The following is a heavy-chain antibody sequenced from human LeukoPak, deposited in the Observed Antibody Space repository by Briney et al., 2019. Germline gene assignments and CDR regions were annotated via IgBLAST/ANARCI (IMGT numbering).Heavy chain of an antibody. CDR2: IYYSGST. D-gene: IGHD6-19*01. V-gene: IGHV4-59*01. CDR1: GGSISSYY. CDR3: ARDVEGSGWSNFQH. Sequence: SETLSLTCTVSGGSISSYYWSWIRQPPGKGLEWLGYIYYSGSTNYNPSLKSRVTISVDTSKNQFSLKLSSVTAADTAVYYCARDVEGSGWSNFQHWGQGTLVTVSS. J-gene: IGHJ1*01.